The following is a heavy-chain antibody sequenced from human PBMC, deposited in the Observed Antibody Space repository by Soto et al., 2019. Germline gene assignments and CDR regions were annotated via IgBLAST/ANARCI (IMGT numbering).Heavy chain of an antibody. CDR3: ARLGRSGAGRY. CDR2: VSGYNGDT. J-gene: IGHJ4*02. D-gene: IGHD4-17*01. CDR1: GYTFSNFA. Sequence: ASVKVSCKASGYTFSNFAMHWVRQAPGQGLECMGWVSGYNGDTNYAQKFQGRVTMTTDRSTSTAYMELRSLTSDDTAVYYCARLGRSGAGRYWAQAPLVTVS. V-gene: IGHV1-18*01.